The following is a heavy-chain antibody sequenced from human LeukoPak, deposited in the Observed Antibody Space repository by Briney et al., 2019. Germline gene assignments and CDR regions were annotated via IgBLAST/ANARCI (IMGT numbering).Heavy chain of an antibody. D-gene: IGHD3-10*01. CDR3: ARVYYYGSGSAPGYWFYR. J-gene: IGHJ5*02. CDR1: GGSLSSSIYY. Sequence: WETLSLTCTVSGGSLSSSIYYWGWIRRPPGKGLEWIGSIYYSGSTYYNPSLKSRVTISVDTSKKLFSLKLSSVTAADTVVYYCARVYYYGSGSAPGYWFYRWGQGTLVSASS. CDR2: IYYSGST. V-gene: IGHV4-39*01.